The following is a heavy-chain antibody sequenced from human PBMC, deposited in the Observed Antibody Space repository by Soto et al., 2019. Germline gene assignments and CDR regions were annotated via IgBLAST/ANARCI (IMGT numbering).Heavy chain of an antibody. CDR3: ARALYDYVWGSYRFGPYFDY. Sequence: PSETLSLTCAVYGGSFSGYYWSWIRQPPGKGLEWIGEINHSGSTNYNPSLKSRVTISVDTSKNQFSLKLSSVTAADTAVYYCARALYDYVWGSYRFGPYFDYWGQGTLVTVS. J-gene: IGHJ4*02. CDR1: GGSFSGYY. V-gene: IGHV4-34*01. D-gene: IGHD3-16*02. CDR2: INHSGST.